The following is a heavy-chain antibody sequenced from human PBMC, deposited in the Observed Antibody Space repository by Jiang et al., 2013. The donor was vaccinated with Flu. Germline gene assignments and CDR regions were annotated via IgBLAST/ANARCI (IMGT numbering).Heavy chain of an antibody. Sequence: VEAEETLTLTCTVSGYSMSTGYYGGWIRKPPGKGLEWIGSIYYSGSTYYNPSFKSRVTISVDASKNQFSLRLRSVTAADTAVYYCARNMTGTYGVFDFWSQGTLVTVS. CDR1: GYSMSTGYY. D-gene: IGHD2-8*01. V-gene: IGHV4-38-2*02. CDR3: ARNMTGTYGVFDF. J-gene: IGHJ5*01. CDR2: IYYSGST.